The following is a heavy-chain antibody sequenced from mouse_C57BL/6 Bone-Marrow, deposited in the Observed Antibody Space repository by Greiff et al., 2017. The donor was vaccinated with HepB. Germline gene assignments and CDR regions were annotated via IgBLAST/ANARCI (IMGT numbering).Heavy chain of an antibody. CDR1: GYTFTSYW. Sequence: QVQLQQPGTELVKPGASVKLSCKASGYTFTSYWMHWVKQRPGQGLEWIGNINPNNGGTIYNQKFKGKATLTVDKSSSTAYMELRSLTSEDTAVYYCARNGNYSYFDYWGQGTTLTVSS. J-gene: IGHJ2*01. D-gene: IGHD2-1*01. CDR3: ARNGNYSYFDY. CDR2: INPNNGGT. V-gene: IGHV1-53*01.